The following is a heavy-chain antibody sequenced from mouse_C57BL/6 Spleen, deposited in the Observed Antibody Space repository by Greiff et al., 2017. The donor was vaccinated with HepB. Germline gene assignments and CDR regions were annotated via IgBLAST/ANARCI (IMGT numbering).Heavy chain of an antibody. Sequence: EVQLVESGAELVRPGASVKLSCTASGFNIKDDYMHWVKQRPEQGLEWIGWIDPENGDTEYASKFQGKATITADTSSNTAYLQLSSLTSEDTAVYYCITGTTVVADYWGQGTTLTVSS. V-gene: IGHV14-4*01. CDR3: ITGTTVVADY. J-gene: IGHJ2*01. CDR2: IDPENGDT. CDR1: GFNIKDDY. D-gene: IGHD1-1*01.